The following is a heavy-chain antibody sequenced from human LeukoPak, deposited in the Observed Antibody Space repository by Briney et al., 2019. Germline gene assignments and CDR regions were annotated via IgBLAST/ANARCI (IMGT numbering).Heavy chain of an antibody. CDR3: AKDIAAAGLFDY. J-gene: IGHJ4*02. Sequence: GGSLRLSCAASGFTFSSYWMHWVRQAPGKGLEWVSGISWNSGSIGYADSVKGRFTISRDNAKNSLYLQMNSLRAEDTALYYCAKDIAAAGLFDYWGQGTLVTVSS. CDR2: ISWNSGSI. V-gene: IGHV3-9*01. CDR1: GFTFSSYW. D-gene: IGHD6-13*01.